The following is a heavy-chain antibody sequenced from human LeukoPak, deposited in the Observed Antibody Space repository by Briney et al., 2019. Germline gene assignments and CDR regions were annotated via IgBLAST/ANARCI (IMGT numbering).Heavy chain of an antibody. CDR3: AKDQYYYDSSGLDY. Sequence: GGSLRLSCAASGFSFSNYGVHWVRQAPGKGLEWVAVIWYDGSNKYYADSVKGRFTISRDNSKNTLYLQMNSLRAEDTAVYYCAKDQYYYDSSGLDYWGQGTLVTVSS. CDR2: IWYDGSNK. V-gene: IGHV3-33*06. D-gene: IGHD3-22*01. CDR1: GFSFSNYG. J-gene: IGHJ4*02.